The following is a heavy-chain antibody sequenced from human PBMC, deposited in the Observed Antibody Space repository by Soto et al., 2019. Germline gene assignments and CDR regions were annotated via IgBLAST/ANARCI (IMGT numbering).Heavy chain of an antibody. V-gene: IGHV4-39*01. J-gene: IGHJ5*02. CDR2: IYYSGST. CDR3: ARRQGYSSGWYDP. Sequence: QLQLQESGPGLVKPSETLSLTCTVSGGSISSSSYYWGWIRQPPGKGLEWIGSIYYSGSTYYNPSLTSPVTIAVATPTTQCSLKLSSVTAADPAVYYCARRQGYSSGWYDPWGQGTLVTVSS. D-gene: IGHD6-19*01. CDR1: GGSISSSSYY.